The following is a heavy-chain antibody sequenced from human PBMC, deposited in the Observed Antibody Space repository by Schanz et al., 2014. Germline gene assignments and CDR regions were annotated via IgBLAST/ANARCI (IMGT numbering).Heavy chain of an antibody. J-gene: IGHJ4*02. CDR1: GYTFTDYG. CDR3: ASSGAGYSSSWDFDY. V-gene: IGHV1-18*01. Sequence: QVQLVQSGGEMKKPGASVKVSCKASGYTFTDYGLSWVRQAPGQGLEWVGWISPYTGNTHYFDKMEGRVTMTTDTSTSTAYMELSSLRSEDTAVYYCASSGAGYSSSWDFDYWGQGTLVTVSS. D-gene: IGHD6-13*01. CDR2: ISPYTGNT.